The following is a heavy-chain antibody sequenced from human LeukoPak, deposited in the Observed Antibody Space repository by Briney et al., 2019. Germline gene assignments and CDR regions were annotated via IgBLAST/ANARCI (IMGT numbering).Heavy chain of an antibody. CDR3: SRKKRISFWLDY. D-gene: IGHD3-16*02. V-gene: IGHV3-49*03. CDR2: IRGEAYGGTT. CDR1: GFTFGDYT. J-gene: IGHJ4*02. Sequence: GRSLRLSCTASGFTFGDYTMNWFRQAPGEGLEWVGFIRGEAYGGTTEYAASVKGRFIISRDDSRSIAYLQMSSLKTDDTALYYCSRKKRISFWLDYWGQGTLVTVSS.